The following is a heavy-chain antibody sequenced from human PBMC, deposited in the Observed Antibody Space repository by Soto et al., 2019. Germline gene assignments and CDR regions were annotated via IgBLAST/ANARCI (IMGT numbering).Heavy chain of an antibody. D-gene: IGHD4-4*01. CDR1: GYVFTAYW. J-gene: IGHJ3*02. Sequence: PGESLKISCKTSGYVFTAYWIGWVRQMPGKGLEWMGIIYPGGDSDTRYSQSSQGQVTISADKSITTAYLQWNSLKASDTAMYYCATQMTTSQDAFDIWGQGTMVTVS. CDR2: IYPGGDSDT. V-gene: IGHV5-51*01. CDR3: ATQMTTSQDAFDI.